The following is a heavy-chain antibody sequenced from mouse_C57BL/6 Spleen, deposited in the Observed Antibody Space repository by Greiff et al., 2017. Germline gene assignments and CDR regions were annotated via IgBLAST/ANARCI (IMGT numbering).Heavy chain of an antibody. CDR3: ARPVQPREDAMNY. CDR2: ISSGSSTI. V-gene: IGHV5-17*01. Sequence: EVHLVESGGGLVKPGGSLKLSCAASGFTLSDYGMHWVRQAPEKGLEWVAYISSGSSTIYYAYTVKGRFTISRDNATNTLFLQVASLRSEGTAMYYCARPVQPREDAMNYWGQGTSVTVSS. J-gene: IGHJ4*01. CDR1: GFTLSDYG. D-gene: IGHD6-1*01.